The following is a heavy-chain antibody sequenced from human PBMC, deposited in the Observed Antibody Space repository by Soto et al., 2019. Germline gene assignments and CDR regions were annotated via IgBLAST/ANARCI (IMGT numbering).Heavy chain of an antibody. Sequence: ASVKVSCKASGYTFITYFMHWVRQAPGQGREWMGVINPSRGTTSYAQKFQDRVTMTRDTSASTVYMELSSLRSDDTAMYYCARSYISSSYWFDPWGQGTLVTVSS. J-gene: IGHJ5*02. D-gene: IGHD6-6*01. CDR1: GYTFITYF. CDR2: INPSRGTT. CDR3: ARSYISSSYWFDP. V-gene: IGHV1-46*03.